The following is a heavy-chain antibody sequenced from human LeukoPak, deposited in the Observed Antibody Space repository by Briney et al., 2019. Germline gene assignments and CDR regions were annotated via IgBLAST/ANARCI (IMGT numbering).Heavy chain of an antibody. CDR1: GFTFSSYW. J-gene: IGHJ3*02. V-gene: IGHV3-7*03. D-gene: IGHD6-19*01. CDR3: ARDLYSSGWYAAFDI. Sequence: GGSLRLSCAASGFTFSSYWMNWARQAPGKGLEWVASINHNGNVNYYVDSVKGRFTISRDNSKNTLYLQMNSLRAEDTAVYYCARDLYSSGWYAAFDIWGQGTMVTVSS. CDR2: INHNGNVN.